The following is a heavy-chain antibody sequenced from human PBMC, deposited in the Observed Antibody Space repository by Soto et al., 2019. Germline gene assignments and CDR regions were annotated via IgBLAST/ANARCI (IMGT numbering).Heavy chain of an antibody. CDR3: AVAVAGPTAIGY. V-gene: IGHV3-74*01. CDR1: GFTFSSYW. J-gene: IGHJ4*02. Sequence: EVQLVESGGGLVQPGGSLRLSCAASGFTFSSYWMHWVRQAPGKGLVWVSRINSDGSSTSYADSVNGRFTISRDNAKNTLYLQMNSLRAEDTAVYYCAVAVAGPTAIGYWGQGTLVTVSS. CDR2: INSDGSST. D-gene: IGHD6-19*01.